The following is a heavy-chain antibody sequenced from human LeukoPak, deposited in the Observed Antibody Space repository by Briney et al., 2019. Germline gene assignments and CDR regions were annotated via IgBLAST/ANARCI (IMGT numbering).Heavy chain of an antibody. CDR1: GGSISSSSYY. D-gene: IGHD3-16*01. Sequence: PSETLSLTCTVSGGSISSSSYYWGWIRQPPGKGLEWIGSIYYSGSTYYNPSLKSRVTVSVDTSKNQSSLNLSSVTAADTAVYYCVRGSTLRHYQYWGQGTLVTVSS. CDR3: VRGSTLRHYQY. J-gene: IGHJ4*02. V-gene: IGHV4-39*01. CDR2: IYYSGST.